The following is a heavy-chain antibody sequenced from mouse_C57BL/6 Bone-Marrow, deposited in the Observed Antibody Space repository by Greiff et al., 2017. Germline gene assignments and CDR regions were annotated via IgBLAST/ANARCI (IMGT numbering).Heavy chain of an antibody. CDR2: IDPENGDT. Sequence: EVKLKQSGAELVRPGASVKLSCTASGFNIKDDYMHWVKQRPEQGLEWIGWIDPENGDTEYASKFQGKATITADTSSNTAYLQLSSLTSEDSAVYYCTTDDYDKMAWFAYWGQGTLVTVSA. J-gene: IGHJ3*01. CDR3: TTDDYDKMAWFAY. CDR1: GFNIKDDY. D-gene: IGHD2-4*01. V-gene: IGHV14-4*01.